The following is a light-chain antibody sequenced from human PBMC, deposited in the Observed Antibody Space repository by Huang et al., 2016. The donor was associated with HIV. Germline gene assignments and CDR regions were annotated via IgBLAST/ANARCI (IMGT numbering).Light chain of an antibody. V-gene: IGKV1-33*01. J-gene: IGKJ3*01. CDR1: QYIKNY. Sequence: DIQMTQSPSSLSASVGDRVTITCQASQYIKNYLNWYQQKPGKAPKLLIYDASNLETGVPARFSGSGSGTHFTFSISGLQPEDFATYFCQQYDDLPRTFGPGTKVDIK. CDR2: DAS. CDR3: QQYDDLPRT.